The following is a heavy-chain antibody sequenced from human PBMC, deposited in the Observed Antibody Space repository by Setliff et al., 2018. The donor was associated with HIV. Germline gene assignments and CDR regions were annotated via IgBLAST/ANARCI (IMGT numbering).Heavy chain of an antibody. CDR2: IYHSGST. CDR3: ARAGSAAASPLDY. Sequence: SETLSLTCAVSGYSISSGYYWGWIRQPPGKGLEWIGSIYHSGSTYYNPSLKSRVTISVDTSKNQFSLKLSSVTAADTAVYYCARAGSAAASPLDYWGQGTLVTVSS. CDR1: GYSISSGYY. J-gene: IGHJ4*02. V-gene: IGHV4-38-2*01. D-gene: IGHD6-6*01.